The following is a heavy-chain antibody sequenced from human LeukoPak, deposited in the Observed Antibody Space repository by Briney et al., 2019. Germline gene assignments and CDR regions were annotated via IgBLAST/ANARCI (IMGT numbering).Heavy chain of an antibody. CDR3: VRDHGQAWSWPDGDAFDI. Sequence: PGGSLRLSCAASGFTFSSYAMHWVRQAPGKGLEWVAVISYDGSNKNSADSVKGRFTISRDNSKNTLYLQMNSLRAEDTAVYYCVRDHGQAWSWPDGDAFDIWGQGTMVTVFS. CDR2: ISYDGSNK. V-gene: IGHV3-30-3*01. J-gene: IGHJ3*02. D-gene: IGHD1-26*01. CDR1: GFTFSSYA.